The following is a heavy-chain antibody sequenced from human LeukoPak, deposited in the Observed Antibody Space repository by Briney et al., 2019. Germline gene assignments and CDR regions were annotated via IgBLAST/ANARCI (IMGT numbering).Heavy chain of an antibody. CDR1: GGSFNGYY. V-gene: IGHV4-34*01. J-gene: IGHJ4*02. CDR3: ARRDYYDSSGYYYFDY. Sequence: PSETLSLTCAVYGGSFNGYYWSWIRQPPGKGLEWIGEINHSGSTNYNPSLKSRVTISVDTSKNQFSLKLSSVTAADTAVYYCARRDYYDSSGYYYFDYWGQGTLVTVSS. CDR2: INHSGST. D-gene: IGHD3-22*01.